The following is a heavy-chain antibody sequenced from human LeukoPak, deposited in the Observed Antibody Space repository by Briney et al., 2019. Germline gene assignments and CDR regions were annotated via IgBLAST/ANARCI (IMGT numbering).Heavy chain of an antibody. CDR3: ARGGSGSWYGMDV. D-gene: IGHD6-13*01. Sequence: GGSLRLSCAASGFTFSNYGMHWVRQAPGKGLEWVAGIWYDGSGKSYADSVKGRFTISRDDSKNTLYLHMNSLRAEDTAVYYCARGGSGSWYGMDVWGQGTMVAVAS. CDR2: IWYDGSGK. CDR1: GFTFSNYG. V-gene: IGHV3-33*01. J-gene: IGHJ6*02.